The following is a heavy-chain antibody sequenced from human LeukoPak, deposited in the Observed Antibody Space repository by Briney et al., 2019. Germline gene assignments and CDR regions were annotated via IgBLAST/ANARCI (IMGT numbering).Heavy chain of an antibody. Sequence: GGSLRLSCAASGFTFSSYAMSWVRQAPGKGLEWISGISSGGGSTYYADSVKGRFTISRDNSKNTLYLQMGGLRAEDTAVYYCARWEYGGSWYYFDYWGQGTLVTVSS. D-gene: IGHD6-13*01. V-gene: IGHV3-23*01. J-gene: IGHJ4*02. CDR1: GFTFSSYA. CDR3: ARWEYGGSWYYFDY. CDR2: ISSGGGST.